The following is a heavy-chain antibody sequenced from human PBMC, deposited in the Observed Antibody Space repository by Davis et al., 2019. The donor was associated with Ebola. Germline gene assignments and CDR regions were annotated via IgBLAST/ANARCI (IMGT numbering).Heavy chain of an antibody. D-gene: IGHD6-19*01. Sequence: SQTLSLTCAVYGGSFSGYYWGWIRQPPGKGLEWIGSIYYGGSTYYNPSLKSRVTISVDTSKNQFSLKLSSVTAADTAVYYCARLEQWLVPWYFDLWGRGTLVTVSS. V-gene: IGHV4-39*01. CDR2: IYYGGST. J-gene: IGHJ2*01. CDR3: ARLEQWLVPWYFDL. CDR1: GGSFSGYY.